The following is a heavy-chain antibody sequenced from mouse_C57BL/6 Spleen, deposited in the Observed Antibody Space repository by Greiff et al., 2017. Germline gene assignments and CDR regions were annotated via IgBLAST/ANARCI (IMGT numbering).Heavy chain of an antibody. CDR1: GFTFTDYY. CDR2: IREKANGYTT. CDR3: ERDIRGLYYFDY. V-gene: IGHV7-3*01. D-gene: IGHD3-1*01. J-gene: IGHJ2*01. Sequence: EVMLVESGGGLVQPGGSLSLSCAASGFTFTDYYMSWVRQPPGKALEWLGFIREKANGYTTEYSASVEGRFTISRDNSQSILYLQMNALRAEDSATYYGERDIRGLYYFDYWGQGTTLTVSA.